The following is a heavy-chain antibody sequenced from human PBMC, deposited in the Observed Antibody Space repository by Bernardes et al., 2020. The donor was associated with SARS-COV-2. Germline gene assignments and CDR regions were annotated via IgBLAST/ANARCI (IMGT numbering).Heavy chain of an antibody. CDR3: ARDRVPTMTALGGDGGIDY. CDR1: GFTFTVNG. J-gene: IGHJ4*02. Sequence: GGPLRLSCAASGFTFTVNGMHWFRQAPGKGLEWVAFLSQDATHKIYADSVKGRFTISRDISKTTLYLQMNGLRPEDTAVYYCARDRVPTMTALGGDGGIDYWGQGTLVTVSS. CDR2: LSQDATHK. D-gene: IGHD4-17*01. V-gene: IGHV3-30*03.